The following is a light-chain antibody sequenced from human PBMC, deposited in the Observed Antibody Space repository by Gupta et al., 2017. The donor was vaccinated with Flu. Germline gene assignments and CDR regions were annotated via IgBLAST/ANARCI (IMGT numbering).Light chain of an antibody. CDR2: DAS. Sequence: TLSVSPGERATLSCRASQSVYTYLAWYQQKPGQAPRLLIYDASNRATGIPARFSGSGSGTDFTLTISSLEPEDFAVYYCQQRSNWPPEGTFGGGTNVEI. V-gene: IGKV3-11*01. CDR1: QSVYTY. CDR3: QQRSNWPPEGT. J-gene: IGKJ4*01.